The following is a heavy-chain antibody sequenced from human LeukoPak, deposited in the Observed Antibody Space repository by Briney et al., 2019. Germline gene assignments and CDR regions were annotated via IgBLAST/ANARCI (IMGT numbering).Heavy chain of an antibody. CDR2: IYYSGST. CDR3: AREAGYYYDSSGYYEYYFDY. D-gene: IGHD3-22*01. Sequence: SETLSLTCTVSGGSISSYYWSWIRQPPGKGLEWIGYIYYSGSTNYNPSLKSRVTISVDTSKNQFSLKLSSETAADTAVYYCAREAGYYYDSSGYYEYYFDYWGQGTLVTVSS. V-gene: IGHV4-59*01. J-gene: IGHJ4*02. CDR1: GGSISSYY.